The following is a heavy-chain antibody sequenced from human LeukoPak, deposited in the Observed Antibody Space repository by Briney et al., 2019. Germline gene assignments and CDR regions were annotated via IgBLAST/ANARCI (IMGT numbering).Heavy chain of an antibody. D-gene: IGHD5-18*01. V-gene: IGHV1-24*01. Sequence: GRSLRLSCAASGFTFSNYAMHWVRQAPGKGLEWMGGFDPEDGETIYAQKFQGRVTMTEDTSTDTAYMELSSLRSEDTAVYYCATEIQLWLPGRYFQHWGQGTLVTVSS. CDR3: ATEIQLWLPGRYFQH. CDR1: GFTFSNYA. CDR2: FDPEDGET. J-gene: IGHJ1*01.